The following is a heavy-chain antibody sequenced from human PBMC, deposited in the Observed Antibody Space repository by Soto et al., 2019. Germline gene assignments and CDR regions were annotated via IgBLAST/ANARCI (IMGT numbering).Heavy chain of an antibody. CDR1: GGSISSGGYY. D-gene: IGHD3-16*02. V-gene: IGHV4-31*03. CDR3: ARGGDYDYVWGSYRYTPYFDY. Sequence: QVQLQESGPGLVKPSQTLSLTCTVSGGSISSGGYYWSWIRQHPGKGLEWIGYIYYSGSTYYNPSLNSRVTISVDTSKNQFSRKLSSVTAADTAVYYCARGGDYDYVWGSYRYTPYFDYWGQGTLVTVSS. CDR2: IYYSGST. J-gene: IGHJ4*02.